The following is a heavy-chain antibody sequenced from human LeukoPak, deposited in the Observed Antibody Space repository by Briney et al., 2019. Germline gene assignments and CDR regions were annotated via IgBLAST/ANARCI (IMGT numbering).Heavy chain of an antibody. Sequence: PGGSLRLSCAASGFTFSSYAMYWVRQAPGKGLEWVSVVRGSGGTTYYADSVKGRFTISRDNSKNTLYLQMNSLRAEDTAVYYCARESNTLGGSGDYYYYGMDVWGQGTTVTVSS. D-gene: IGHD6-25*01. CDR1: GFTFSSYA. V-gene: IGHV3-23*01. CDR2: VRGSGGTT. J-gene: IGHJ6*02. CDR3: ARESNTLGGSGDYYYYGMDV.